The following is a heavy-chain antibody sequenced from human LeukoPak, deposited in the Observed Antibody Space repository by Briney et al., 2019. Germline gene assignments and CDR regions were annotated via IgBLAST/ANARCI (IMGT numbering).Heavy chain of an antibody. D-gene: IGHD3-10*01. CDR1: GGSISSYY. CDR2: IYYSGST. J-gene: IGHJ4*02. Sequence: SETLSLTCTVSGGSISSYYWSWIRQPPGKGLEWIGYIYYSGSTNYNPSLKSRVTISVDTSKNQFSLKLSSVTAADTVVYYCARAGLYYYGSGNFGGAFDYWGQGTLVTVSS. CDR3: ARAGLYYYGSGNFGGAFDY. V-gene: IGHV4-59*01.